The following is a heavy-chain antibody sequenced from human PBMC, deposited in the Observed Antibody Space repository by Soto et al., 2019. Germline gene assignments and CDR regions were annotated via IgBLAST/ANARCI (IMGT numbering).Heavy chain of an antibody. CDR2: ISYDGSNK. Sequence: QVQLVESGGGVVQPGRSLRLSCAASGITFSSYAMHWVRQAPGKGLEWVAVISYDGSNKYYADSVKGRFTISRDNSKNTVYLHMNSLRAEDTAVYFCARDRFDEPAHFYGMDVWGQGTTVTVSS. D-gene: IGHD2-2*01. J-gene: IGHJ6*02. V-gene: IGHV3-30-3*01. CDR3: ARDRFDEPAHFYGMDV. CDR1: GITFSSYA.